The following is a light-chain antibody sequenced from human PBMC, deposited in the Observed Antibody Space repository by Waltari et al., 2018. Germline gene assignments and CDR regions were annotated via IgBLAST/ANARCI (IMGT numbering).Light chain of an antibody. CDR3: QQRSDLPPIT. CDR1: QSISTY. CDR2: DAS. Sequence: IVLTKSPATLSLSPGERATLSCRASQSISTYLAWYQQKPGPAPRLLISDASYRATGIPARFSGSGSGTDFTLTISSLEPEDFAVYYCQQRSDLPPITFGQGTKVEI. V-gene: IGKV3-11*01. J-gene: IGKJ1*01.